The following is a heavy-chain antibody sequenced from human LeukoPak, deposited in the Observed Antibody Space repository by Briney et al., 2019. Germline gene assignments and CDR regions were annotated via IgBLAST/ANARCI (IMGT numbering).Heavy chain of an antibody. CDR1: GFTVSSNY. V-gene: IGHV3-53*01. CDR3: AKSSSWYYYFDY. CDR2: IYSGGST. J-gene: IGHJ4*02. Sequence: GGSLGLSCAASGFTVSSNYMSWVRQAPGKGLEWVSVIYSGGSTYYADSVKGRFTISRDNSKNTLYLQMNSLRAEDTAVYYCAKSSSWYYYFDYWGQGTLVTVSS. D-gene: IGHD6-13*01.